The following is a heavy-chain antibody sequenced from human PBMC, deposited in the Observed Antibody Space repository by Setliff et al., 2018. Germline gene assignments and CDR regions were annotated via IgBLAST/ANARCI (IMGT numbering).Heavy chain of an antibody. J-gene: IGHJ4*02. V-gene: IGHV4-59*01. CDR3: ARDSALHSYHYDSSGYLDY. D-gene: IGHD3-22*01. CDR2: VYYSGTT. CDR1: GGSISTYY. Sequence: SGTLSLTCTVSGGSISTYYWSWIRQTPVKGLEWIGYVYYSGTTNYNPLFKSRVTISVDRPKNQFSLKLSSVTAADTGVYYCARDSALHSYHYDSSGYLDYWGQGALVTVSS.